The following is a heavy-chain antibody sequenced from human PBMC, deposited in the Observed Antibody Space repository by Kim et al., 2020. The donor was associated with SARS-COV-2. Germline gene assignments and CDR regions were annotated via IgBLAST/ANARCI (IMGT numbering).Heavy chain of an antibody. CDR2: ISYDGSNK. CDR3: ANVEIVATTGFDY. D-gene: IGHD5-12*01. J-gene: IGHJ4*02. Sequence: GGSLRLSCAASGFTFSSYGMHWVRQAPGKGLEWVAVISYDGSNKYYADSVKGRFTISRDNSKNTLYLQMNSLRAEDTAVYYCANVEIVATTGFDYWGRGTLVTVSS. V-gene: IGHV3-30*18. CDR1: GFTFSSYG.